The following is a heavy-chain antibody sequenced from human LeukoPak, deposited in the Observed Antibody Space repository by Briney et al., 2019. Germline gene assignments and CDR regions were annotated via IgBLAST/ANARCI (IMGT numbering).Heavy chain of an antibody. D-gene: IGHD3-10*01. CDR2: INHSGST. CDR3: VRGRGYYGSGSPPDY. Sequence: PSETLSLTCAVYGGSFSGYYWSWIRQPPGKGLEWIGEINHSGSTNYNPSLKSRVTISVDTSKNQFSLKLSSVTAADTAVYYCVRGRGYYGSGSPPDYWGQGTLVTVSS. J-gene: IGHJ4*02. V-gene: IGHV4-34*01. CDR1: GGSFSGYY.